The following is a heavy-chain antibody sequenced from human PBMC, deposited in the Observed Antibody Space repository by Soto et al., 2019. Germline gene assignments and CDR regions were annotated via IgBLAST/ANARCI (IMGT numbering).Heavy chain of an antibody. D-gene: IGHD6-19*01. V-gene: IGHV1-69*01. J-gene: IGHJ3*02. CDR1: GGTFSSYA. CDR3: ARGLDIAVAGQGGAFDI. CDR2: IIPIFGTA. Sequence: QVQLVQSGAEVKKPGSSVKVSCKASGGTFSSYAISWVRQAPGQGLEWMGGIIPIFGTANYAQKFQGRVTVTADESTRTAYRELSRLRSEDTAVYYCARGLDIAVAGQGGAFDIWGQGTMVTVSS.